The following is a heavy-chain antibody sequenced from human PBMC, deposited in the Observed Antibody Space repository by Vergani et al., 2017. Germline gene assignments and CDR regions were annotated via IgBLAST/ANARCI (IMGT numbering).Heavy chain of an antibody. D-gene: IGHD5-18*01. J-gene: IGHJ4*02. Sequence: EVQLVQSGAEVKKPGASLRISCKGSGYSFTSYWISWVRQMPGKGLEWMGRIDPSDSYTNYSPFFQGHVSISADKSISTAYLQWSSLKASDTAMYYCARFGDRYSYDFDYWGQGTLVTVSS. CDR2: IDPSDSYT. V-gene: IGHV5-10-1*03. CDR3: ARFGDRYSYDFDY. CDR1: GYSFTSYW.